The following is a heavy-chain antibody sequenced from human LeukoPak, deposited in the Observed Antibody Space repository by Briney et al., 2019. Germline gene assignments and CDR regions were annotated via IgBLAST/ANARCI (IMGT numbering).Heavy chain of an antibody. J-gene: IGHJ3*02. V-gene: IGHV1-69*06. CDR3: ARETGPRAFDI. D-gene: IGHD1-14*01. CDR1: GGTFSSYA. CDR2: IIPIFGTA. Sequence: ASVKVSCKASGGTFSSYAISWVRQAPGQGLEWMGRIIPIFGTANYAQKFQGRVTITADKSTSTAYMELSSLRSEDTAVYYCARETGPRAFDIWGQGTMVTVSS.